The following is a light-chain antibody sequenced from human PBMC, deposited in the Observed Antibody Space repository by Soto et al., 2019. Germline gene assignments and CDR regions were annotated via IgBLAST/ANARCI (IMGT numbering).Light chain of an antibody. CDR1: QAISSY. Sequence: DILLTQSPSFLSASVGDRVTITCRASQAISSYFAWYQQKPGKAPQLLIYAASTLQSGVPSRFSGKRSGTDFTLTISSLQPEDFATYYCQQLNSAPYTFGQGTKLEIK. CDR2: AAS. J-gene: IGKJ2*01. V-gene: IGKV1-9*01. CDR3: QQLNSAPYT.